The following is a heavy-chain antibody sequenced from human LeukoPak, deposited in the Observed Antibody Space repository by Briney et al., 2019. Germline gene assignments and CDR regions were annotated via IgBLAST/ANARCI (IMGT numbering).Heavy chain of an antibody. V-gene: IGHV3-23*01. CDR1: GFTFSSYA. CDR3: AKDKDYDILTGYSPYYFDY. J-gene: IGHJ4*02. CDR2: ICGSGGST. D-gene: IGHD3-9*01. Sequence: GGSLRLSCAASGFTFSSYAMSWIRQAPGKGLEWVSAICGSGGSTYYADSVKGRFTISRDNSKNTLYLQMNSLRAEDTAVYYCAKDKDYDILTGYSPYYFDYWGQGTLVTVSS.